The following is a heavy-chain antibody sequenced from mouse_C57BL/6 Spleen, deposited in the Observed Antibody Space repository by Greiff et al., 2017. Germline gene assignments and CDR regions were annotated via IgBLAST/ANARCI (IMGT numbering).Heavy chain of an antibody. D-gene: IGHD1-1*01. CDR3: ARLAHYYGSSPAY. CDR1: GYTFTSYW. Sequence: VQLQQPGTELVKPGASVKLSCKASGYTFTSYWMHWVKQRPGQGLEWIGVINPGSGGTNYNEKFKGKATLTADKSSSTAYMQLSSLTSEDSAVYFCARLAHYYGSSPAYWGQGTLVTVSA. V-gene: IGHV1-53*01. CDR2: INPGSGGT. J-gene: IGHJ3*01.